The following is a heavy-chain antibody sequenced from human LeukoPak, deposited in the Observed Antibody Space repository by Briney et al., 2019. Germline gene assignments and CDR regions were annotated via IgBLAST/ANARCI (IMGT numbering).Heavy chain of an antibody. Sequence: SQTLSLTCAISGDSVSSDSAAWNWIRQSPSRGLERLGRTYYRSQWFIDYAVSVKTRITIKSDTSRNQFSLELNSVTPEDTGVYYCARGSGYYDTGSFSFVDNWGQGTLVTVSS. J-gene: IGHJ4*02. CDR1: GDSVSSDSAA. D-gene: IGHD3-22*01. CDR2: TYYRSQWFI. CDR3: ARGSGYYDTGSFSFVDN. V-gene: IGHV6-1*01.